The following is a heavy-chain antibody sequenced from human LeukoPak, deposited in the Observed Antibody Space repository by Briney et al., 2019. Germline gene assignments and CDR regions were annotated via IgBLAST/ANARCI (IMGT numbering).Heavy chain of an antibody. J-gene: IGHJ4*02. CDR2: ISYDGSNK. CDR1: GFTFSSYA. CDR3: ARNQRITMIPGFDQ. V-gene: IGHV3-30*04. Sequence: GGSLRLSCAASGFTFSSYAMHWVRQAPGKGLEWVAVISYDGSNKYYADSVKGRFTISRDNSKNTLYLQVNSLRAEDTAVYYCARNQRITMIPGFDQWGQGTLVTVSS. D-gene: IGHD3-22*01.